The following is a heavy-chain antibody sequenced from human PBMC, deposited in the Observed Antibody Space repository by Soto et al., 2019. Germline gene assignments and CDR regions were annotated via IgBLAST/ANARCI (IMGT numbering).Heavy chain of an antibody. Sequence: SETLSLTCTVSGGSISSSSYYWGWIRQPPGKGLEWIGSIYYSGSTYYNPSLKSRVTISVDTSKNQFSLKLSSVTAADTAVYYCAKLQYRNWFDPWGQGTLVTVSS. CDR1: GGSISSSSYY. CDR2: IYYSGST. CDR3: AKLQYRNWFDP. V-gene: IGHV4-39*01. D-gene: IGHD4-4*01. J-gene: IGHJ5*02.